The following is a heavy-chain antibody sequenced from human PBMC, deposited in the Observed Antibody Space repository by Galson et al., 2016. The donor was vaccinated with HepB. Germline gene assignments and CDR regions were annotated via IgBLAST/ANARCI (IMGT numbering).Heavy chain of an antibody. CDR2: IHYSGSS. CDR3: AGRIPPEY. CDR1: GASLSSYY. D-gene: IGHD2-15*01. V-gene: IGHV4-59*03. J-gene: IGHJ4*01. Sequence: SETLSLTCTVSGASLSSYYWSWIRQPPGKGLEWIGYIHYSGSSNHNPSLKSRVTISVDTSKNQFSLKLTSVTAADTAVYYCAGRIPPEYWGQGTLVTVSS.